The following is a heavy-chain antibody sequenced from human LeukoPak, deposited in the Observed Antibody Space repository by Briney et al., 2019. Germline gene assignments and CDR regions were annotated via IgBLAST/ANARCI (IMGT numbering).Heavy chain of an antibody. D-gene: IGHD3-9*01. V-gene: IGHV3-21*01. J-gene: IGHJ6*02. CDR3: ARAVITNYDILTGYYVYYYYGMDV. CDR2: ISSSSSYI. Sequence: GGSLRLSCAASGFTFSSYSMNWVRQAPGKGLEWVSSISSSSSYIYYADSVKGRFTISRDNAKNSLYLQMNNLRAEDTAVYYCARAVITNYDILTGYYVYYYYGMDVWGQGTTVTVSS. CDR1: GFTFSSYS.